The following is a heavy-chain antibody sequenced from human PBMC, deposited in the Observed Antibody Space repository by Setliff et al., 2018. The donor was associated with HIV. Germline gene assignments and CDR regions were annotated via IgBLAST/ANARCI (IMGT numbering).Heavy chain of an antibody. CDR2: INHSGST. V-gene: IGHV4-34*01. J-gene: IGHJ5*02. Sequence: PSETLSLTCAVYGGSLSGYYWSWIRQPPGKGLEWFGEINHSGSTNYNPSLKSRVTISVDTSKNQFSLKLSSATAADTAVYYCARHSGVASPSWFDPWGQGTLVTVSS. CDR1: GGSLSGYY. CDR3: ARHSGVASPSWFDP. D-gene: IGHD3-10*01.